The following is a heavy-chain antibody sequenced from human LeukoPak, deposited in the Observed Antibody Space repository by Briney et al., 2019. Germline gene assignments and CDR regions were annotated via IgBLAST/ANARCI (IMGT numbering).Heavy chain of an antibody. D-gene: IGHD2-15*01. Sequence: GGSLRLSCAASGFTFDDYGMSWVRQAPGKGLEWVSGINWNGGSTGYADSVKGRFTISRDNAKNSLYLQMNSLRAEDTALYHCARVPSLSSWGGMDVWGQGTTVTVSS. V-gene: IGHV3-20*01. CDR2: INWNGGST. J-gene: IGHJ6*02. CDR3: ARVPSLSSWGGMDV. CDR1: GFTFDDYG.